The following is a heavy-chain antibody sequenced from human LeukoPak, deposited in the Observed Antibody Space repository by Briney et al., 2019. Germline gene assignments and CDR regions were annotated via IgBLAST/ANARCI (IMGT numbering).Heavy chain of an antibody. Sequence: GASVKVSCKASGYTFSGDYMHWVRQAPGQGLEWMGWINPNSGDTNYAQKFRGRVTMTRDTSISTAYMELKRLRSDDTAVYCCARDGIGARPLGYWGQGTLVTVSS. J-gene: IGHJ4*02. CDR3: ARDGIGARPLGY. V-gene: IGHV1-2*02. D-gene: IGHD6-6*01. CDR2: INPNSGDT. CDR1: GYTFSGDY.